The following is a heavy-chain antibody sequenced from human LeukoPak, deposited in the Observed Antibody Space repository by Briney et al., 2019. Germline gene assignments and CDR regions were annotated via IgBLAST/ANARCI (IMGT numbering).Heavy chain of an antibody. CDR2: MNPNSGNT. CDR3: ARARRDIVVVPAWYYMDV. Sequence: VASVKVSCKASGYTFTSYDINWVRQATGQGLEWMGWMNPNSGNTGYAQKFQGRVTMTRNTSISTAYMELSSLRSEDTAVYYCARARRDIVVVPAWYYMDVWGKGTTVTISS. V-gene: IGHV1-8*01. CDR1: GYTFTSYD. J-gene: IGHJ6*03. D-gene: IGHD2-2*01.